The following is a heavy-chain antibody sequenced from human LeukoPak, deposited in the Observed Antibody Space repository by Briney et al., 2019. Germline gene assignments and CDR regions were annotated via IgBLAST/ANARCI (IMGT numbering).Heavy chain of an antibody. D-gene: IGHD4-11*01. Sequence: SVKVSCKASGYTFTGYYMHWVRQAPGQGLEWMGGIIPIFGTANYAQKFQGRVTITADESTSTAYMELSSLRSEDTAVYYCARLYDYSNYVEYGMDVWGQGTTVTVSS. J-gene: IGHJ6*02. CDR1: GYTFTGYY. CDR2: IIPIFGTA. V-gene: IGHV1-69*13. CDR3: ARLYDYSNYVEYGMDV.